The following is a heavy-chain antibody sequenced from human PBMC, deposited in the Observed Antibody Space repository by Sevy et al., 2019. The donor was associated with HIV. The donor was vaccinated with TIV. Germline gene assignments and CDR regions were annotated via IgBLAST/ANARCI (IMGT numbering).Heavy chain of an antibody. CDR2: VDNDGGGT. V-gene: IGHV3-74*01. J-gene: IGHJ4*02. CDR3: TRDMYGIDY. CDR1: GFTFTNYW. Sequence: GGSLRLSCAASGFTFTNYWMHWVRQAPGKGLVWVSRVDNDGGGTNYADSVKGRFTISRDKAKNTVYLQMNSLRAEDTAVYYCTRDMYGIDYWGQGTLVTVSS. D-gene: IGHD2-8*01.